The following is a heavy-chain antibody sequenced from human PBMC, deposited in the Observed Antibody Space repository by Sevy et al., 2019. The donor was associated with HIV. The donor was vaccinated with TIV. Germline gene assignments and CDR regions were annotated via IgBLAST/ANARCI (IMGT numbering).Heavy chain of an antibody. Sequence: GESLKISCKGSGYSSGYSFSNYWIAWVRQMPGKGLEWVGIIYPGDSDTRYSPSFKGQVTISADKSIGTAYLQWSSLKASDTAMYYCARGGRGTIPSYYYYGMDVWGQGTTVTVSS. J-gene: IGHJ6*02. V-gene: IGHV5-51*01. CDR1: GYSFSNYW. CDR3: ARGGRGTIPSYYYYGMDV. D-gene: IGHD1-1*01. CDR2: IYPGDSDT.